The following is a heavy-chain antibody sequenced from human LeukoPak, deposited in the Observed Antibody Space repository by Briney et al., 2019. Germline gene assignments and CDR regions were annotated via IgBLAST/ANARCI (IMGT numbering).Heavy chain of an antibody. Sequence: PGGSLRLSCAASGFTFSSYAMSWVRQAPGKGLEWVAVISYDGSNKYYADSVKGRFTISRDNSKNTLYLQMNSLRAEDTAVYYCARDRVFLEWLLPFDYWGQGTLVTVSS. CDR2: ISYDGSNK. CDR1: GFTFSSYA. CDR3: ARDRVFLEWLLPFDY. J-gene: IGHJ4*02. D-gene: IGHD3-3*01. V-gene: IGHV3-30-3*01.